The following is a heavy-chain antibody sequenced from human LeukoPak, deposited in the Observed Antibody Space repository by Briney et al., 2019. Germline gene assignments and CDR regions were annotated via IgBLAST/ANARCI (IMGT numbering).Heavy chain of an antibody. Sequence: PGGSLRLSCTVSGFTVSSNSMSWVRQAPGKGLEWVANIKQDGSEKYYVDSVKGRFTISRDNAKNSLYLQMNSLRAEDTAVYYCARLYPYYYYMDVWGKGTTVTISS. CDR2: IKQDGSEK. CDR3: ARLYPYYYYMDV. J-gene: IGHJ6*03. CDR1: GFTVSSNS. V-gene: IGHV3-7*01. D-gene: IGHD5/OR15-5a*01.